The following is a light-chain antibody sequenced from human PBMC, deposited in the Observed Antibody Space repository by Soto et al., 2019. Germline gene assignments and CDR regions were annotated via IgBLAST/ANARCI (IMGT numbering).Light chain of an antibody. Sequence: QSVLTQPASVSGSXXXSITXXCTGTSSDIGAYNFVSWYQQHPGKAPKLMLYDVNIRPSGVSNRFSGSKSGNTASLTISGLQAEDEADYYCTSWTTSTTMIFGGGTKLTVL. V-gene: IGLV2-14*03. CDR3: TSWTTSTTMI. CDR2: DVN. CDR1: SSDIGAYNF. J-gene: IGLJ2*01.